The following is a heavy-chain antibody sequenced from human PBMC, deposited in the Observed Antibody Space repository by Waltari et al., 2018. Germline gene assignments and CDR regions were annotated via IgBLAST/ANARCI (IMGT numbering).Heavy chain of an antibody. D-gene: IGHD3-22*01. V-gene: IGHV3-30*10. CDR3: ARGRGFYDNFGDVAFET. CDR2: VSFDGDRN. CDR1: GFPFGNFH. J-gene: IGHJ3*02. Sequence: QVPMVQSGGGVVRPGRSCNLYLSASGFPFGNFHMQLVRQAPGKGLEWLAVVSFDGDRNNHIDSLKGRINISRDNSKNTLFLQMNSLRPEDTATYYCARGRGFYDNFGDVAFETWGQGTLVIVSS.